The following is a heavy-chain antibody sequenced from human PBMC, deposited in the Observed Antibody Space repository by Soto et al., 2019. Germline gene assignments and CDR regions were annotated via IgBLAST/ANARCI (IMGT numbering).Heavy chain of an antibody. Sequence: EVLLVESGGALVQPGGSLRLSCEASGFDFRIHEMNWVRQAPGKGLEWLSYIGSTGSTIYYADSVKGRFTISRDDGKNSVYLQMNTLRAEDTAVYYCARRGYSGYDWGWYFDFWGQGTPVTVSS. CDR3: ARRGYSGYDWGWYFDF. V-gene: IGHV3-48*03. CDR2: IGSTGSTI. J-gene: IGHJ4*02. CDR1: GFDFRIHE. D-gene: IGHD5-12*01.